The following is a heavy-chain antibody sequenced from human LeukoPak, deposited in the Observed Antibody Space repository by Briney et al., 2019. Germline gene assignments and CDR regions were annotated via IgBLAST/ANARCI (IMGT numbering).Heavy chain of an antibody. Sequence: GASLKISCKGSGYRFTSYWIGWVRQMPGKSLEWMGIIYPGDSDTRYSPSFQGQVTISADKSISTAYLQWSSLKASDTAMYYCARLPSYLGYCYGMDVWGQGTMVTVSS. CDR3: ARLPSYLGYCYGMDV. CDR2: IYPGDSDT. CDR1: GYRFTSYW. V-gene: IGHV5-51*01. D-gene: IGHD2-2*01. J-gene: IGHJ6*02.